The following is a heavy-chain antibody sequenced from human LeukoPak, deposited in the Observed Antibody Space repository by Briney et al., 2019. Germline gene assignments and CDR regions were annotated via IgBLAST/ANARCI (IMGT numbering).Heavy chain of an antibody. J-gene: IGHJ3*02. CDR1: GFSFSIAW. Sequence: GGSLRLSCATSGFSFSIAWMSWVRQAPGKGLEWVGRIKSKNDGGAAEYAPPVKGRFTISRDDSKKTLYLEMNSLKNEDTALYYCNTVSGSGGFNTWGQGTMVTVSS. CDR2: IKSKNDGGAA. CDR3: NTVSGSGGFNT. V-gene: IGHV3-15*01. D-gene: IGHD3-10*01.